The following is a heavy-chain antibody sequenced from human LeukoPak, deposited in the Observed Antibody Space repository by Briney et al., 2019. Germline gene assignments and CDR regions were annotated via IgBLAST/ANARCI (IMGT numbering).Heavy chain of an antibody. CDR3: AKDDSSGYRGVDY. CDR2: IRGSGGST. J-gene: IGHJ4*02. V-gene: IGHV3-23*01. Sequence: GGSLRLSCAASGFTFSSYAMSWVRQAPGKGLEWVSAIRGSGGSTYYADSVKGRFTIPRDNSKNTLYLQMNSLRAEDTAVYYCAKDDSSGYRGVDYWGQGTLVTVSS. D-gene: IGHD3-22*01. CDR1: GFTFSSYA.